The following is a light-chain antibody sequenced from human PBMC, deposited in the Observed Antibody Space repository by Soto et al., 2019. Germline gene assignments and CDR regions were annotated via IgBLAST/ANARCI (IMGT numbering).Light chain of an antibody. CDR2: DTS. V-gene: IGKV3-15*01. CDR3: QQYVHWPPGT. J-gene: IGKJ1*01. Sequence: EIVVTQSPATLSVSPGERVTLSCRASQSVSSSLAWYQQRPGQAPRLLIYDTSTRAPGIAARFSGSGSGTESTLTISSLQSEDVAVYYCQQYVHWPPGTFGQGTTVEIK. CDR1: QSVSSS.